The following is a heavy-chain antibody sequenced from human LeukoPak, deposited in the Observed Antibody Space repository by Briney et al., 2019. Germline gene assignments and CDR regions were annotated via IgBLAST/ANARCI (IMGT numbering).Heavy chain of an antibody. CDR1: GFTFSSFA. Sequence: PGGSLRLSCAASGFTFSSFAMHWVRQAPGKGLGWVAVISYDGTNKYYADSVKGQFTISRDNSKNTLYLQMNSLRTEDTAMYYCARGTGTRVAPYYFDHWGQGTLVTVSS. V-gene: IGHV3-30-3*01. J-gene: IGHJ4*02. D-gene: IGHD1-1*01. CDR3: ARGTGTRVAPYYFDH. CDR2: ISYDGTNK.